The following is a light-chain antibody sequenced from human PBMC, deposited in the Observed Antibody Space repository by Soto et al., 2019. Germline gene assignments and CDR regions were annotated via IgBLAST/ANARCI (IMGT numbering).Light chain of an antibody. CDR2: EVS. V-gene: IGLV2-8*01. Sequence: QSALTQPPSASGSPGQSVTISCTGTSSDVGGYNYVSGYQQHPGKAPKLMIYEVSKRPSGVPDRFSGSKSGNTASLTVSGLQAEDEDDYYCSSYAGSNIVVFGGGTKVTVL. J-gene: IGLJ2*01. CDR1: SSDVGGYNY. CDR3: SSYAGSNIVV.